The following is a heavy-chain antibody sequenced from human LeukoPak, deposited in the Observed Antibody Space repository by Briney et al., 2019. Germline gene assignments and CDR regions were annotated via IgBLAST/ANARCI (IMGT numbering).Heavy chain of an antibody. CDR2: IVVGSGNT. D-gene: IGHD4-17*01. CDR1: GFTFTSSA. Sequence: SVKVSCKASGFTFTSSAMQWVRQARGQRLEWIGWIVVGSGNTNYAQKFQERVTITRDMSTSTAYMELSSLRSKDTAVYYCAAERATVTTSPNAFDIWGQGTMVTVSS. J-gene: IGHJ3*02. V-gene: IGHV1-58*02. CDR3: AAERATVTTSPNAFDI.